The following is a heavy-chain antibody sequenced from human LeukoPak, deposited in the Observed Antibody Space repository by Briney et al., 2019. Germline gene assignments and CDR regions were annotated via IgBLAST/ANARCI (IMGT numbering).Heavy chain of an antibody. V-gene: IGHV1-24*01. Sequence: GASVKVSCKVSGYTLTELSMHWVRQAPGKGLEWMGGFDPEDGETIYAQKFQGRVTMTEDTSTDTAYMERSSLRSEDTAVYYCATQITMVRGVVFDYWGQGTLVTVSS. D-gene: IGHD3-10*01. CDR1: GYTLTELS. CDR3: ATQITMVRGVVFDY. CDR2: FDPEDGET. J-gene: IGHJ4*02.